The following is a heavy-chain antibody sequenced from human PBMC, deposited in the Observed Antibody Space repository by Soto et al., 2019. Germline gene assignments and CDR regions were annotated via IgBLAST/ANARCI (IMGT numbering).Heavy chain of an antibody. CDR2: IIPISGIV. D-gene: IGHD2-2*01. CDR3: ARVRKYQKMFSHYYAMGV. CDR1: GGTFNSYS. V-gene: IGHV1-69*01. J-gene: IGHJ6*02. Sequence: QVQLVQSGAEVKKPGSSVRVSCKASGGTFNSYSLSWVRQAPGQGLEWMGRIIPISGIVNYAQKFQGRVTITADDSTSTAYMELTSLRSEDTARYYCARVRKYQKMFSHYYAMGVWGQGTTVIVSS.